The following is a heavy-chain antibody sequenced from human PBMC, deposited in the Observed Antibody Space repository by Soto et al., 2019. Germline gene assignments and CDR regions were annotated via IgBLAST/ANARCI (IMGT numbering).Heavy chain of an antibody. D-gene: IGHD2-15*01. CDR2: ISSGGST. V-gene: IGHV3-23*01. J-gene: IGHJ4*02. CDR1: GFTFSSYA. CDR3: AKRRGAGGHFDY. Sequence: PGGSLRLSCAASGFTFSSYAMVWVRQAPGKGLEWVSVISSGGSTYYADSVRGRFTISRDNSKDTLSLQMNSLRAEDTAVYYCAKRRGAGGHFDYWGQGALVTVSS.